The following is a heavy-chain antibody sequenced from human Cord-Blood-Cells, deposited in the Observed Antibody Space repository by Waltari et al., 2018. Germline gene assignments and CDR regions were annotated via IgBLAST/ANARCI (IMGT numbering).Heavy chain of an antibody. CDR2: IIPIFGTA. CDR3: ARGGSYGSGSYYYWYFDL. D-gene: IGHD3-10*01. V-gene: IGHV1-69*01. CDR1: GGTFSSYA. Sequence: QVQLVQSGAEVKKPGSSVKVSCQASGGTFSSYAISWVRQAPGQGLEWMGGIIPIFGTANYAQKFQGRVTITADESTGTAYMELSSLRSEDTAVYYCARGGSYGSGSYYYWYFDLWGRGTLVTVSS. J-gene: IGHJ2*01.